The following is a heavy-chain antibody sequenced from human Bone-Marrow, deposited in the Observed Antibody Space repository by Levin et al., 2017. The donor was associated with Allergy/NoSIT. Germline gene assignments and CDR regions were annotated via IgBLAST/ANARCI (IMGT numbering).Heavy chain of an antibody. D-gene: IGHD4-17*01. V-gene: IGHV3-23*01. CDR1: GFTFSSYA. Sequence: GGSLRLPCAASGFTFSSYAMSWVRQAPGKGLEWVSRIGDSGGDTYYADSVKGRFTISRDNSKNTLYLQMNSLRAEDTAIYYCAKAGWATVTAFDYWGQGTLVTVPS. CDR3: AKAGWATVTAFDY. CDR2: IGDSGGDT. J-gene: IGHJ4*02.